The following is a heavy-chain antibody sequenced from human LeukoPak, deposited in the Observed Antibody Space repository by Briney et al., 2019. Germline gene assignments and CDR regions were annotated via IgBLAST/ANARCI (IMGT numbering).Heavy chain of an antibody. CDR1: GYTFTGYY. V-gene: IGHV1-8*02. J-gene: IGHJ4*02. D-gene: IGHD1-26*01. Sequence: ASVKVSCKASGYTFTGYYMHWVRQATGQGLEWMGWMNPNSGNTGYAQKFQGRVTMTRNTSISTAYMELSSLRSEDTAVYYCARGPSRGELNFDYWGQGTLVTVSS. CDR3: ARGPSRGELNFDY. CDR2: MNPNSGNT.